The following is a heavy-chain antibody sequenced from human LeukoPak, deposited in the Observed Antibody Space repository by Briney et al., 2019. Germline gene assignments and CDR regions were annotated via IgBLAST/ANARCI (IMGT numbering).Heavy chain of an antibody. V-gene: IGHV1-2*02. CDR1: GYTFSGYY. Sequence: ASVKVSCKASGYTFSGYYIHWVRQGPGQGLEWMGWMNPNSGATNNAQKFQGRVTLSRDTSISTAYMELRKLRSDDTAVYYCARSGITTIPNFDYWGQGTLVTVSS. CDR3: ARSGITTIPNFDY. D-gene: IGHD1/OR15-1a*01. CDR2: MNPNSGAT. J-gene: IGHJ4*02.